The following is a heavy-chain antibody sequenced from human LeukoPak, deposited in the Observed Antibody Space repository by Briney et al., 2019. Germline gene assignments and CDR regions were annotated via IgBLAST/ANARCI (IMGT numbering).Heavy chain of an antibody. V-gene: IGHV5-51*01. J-gene: IGHJ5*02. CDR1: GYPFTTCW. Sequence: GESLKISCKGSGYPFTTCWIGWVRQMLGKGLDWMGIIYPSDSETRYSPSFQGKVTISADKSISTAYLQWSSLKASDTAMYYCARGMSSGWYNWFDPWGQGTLVPVSS. CDR2: IYPSDSET. D-gene: IGHD6-19*01. CDR3: ARGMSSGWYNWFDP.